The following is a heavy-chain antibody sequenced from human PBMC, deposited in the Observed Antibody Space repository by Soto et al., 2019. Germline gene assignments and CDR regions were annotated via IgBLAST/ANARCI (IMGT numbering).Heavy chain of an antibody. CDR1: GFTFSSYS. Sequence: PGGSLRLSCAASGFTFSSYSMNWLRQAPGKGLEWVSYISSSSSTIYYADSVKGRFTISRDNAKNSLHLQMNSLRAEDTAVYYCARDGGTVTTEENYFDYWGQGTLVTVSS. CDR3: ARDGGTVTTEENYFDY. V-gene: IGHV3-48*01. D-gene: IGHD4-17*01. CDR2: ISSSSSTI. J-gene: IGHJ4*02.